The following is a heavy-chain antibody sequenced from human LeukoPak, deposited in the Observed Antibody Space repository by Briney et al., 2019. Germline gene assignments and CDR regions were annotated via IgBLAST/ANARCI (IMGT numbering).Heavy chain of an antibody. V-gene: IGHV3-7*01. Sequence: GGSLTLSCVPSGFTFNRYWMSWVRQAPGKGREWVANIKQDGSEKYYVHSGEGRFTISRDNAKKSLYLQMDSLRAEDTAIYYCASPRATDFWSGYPNWGQGTLVTVSP. CDR1: GFTFNRYW. D-gene: IGHD3-3*01. CDR3: ASPRATDFWSGYPN. J-gene: IGHJ4*02. CDR2: IKQDGSEK.